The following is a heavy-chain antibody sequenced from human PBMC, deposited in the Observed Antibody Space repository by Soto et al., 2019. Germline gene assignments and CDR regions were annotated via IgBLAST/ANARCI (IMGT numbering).Heavy chain of an antibody. CDR1: GYTFTSYG. D-gene: IGHD3-10*01. V-gene: IGHV1-18*01. J-gene: IGHJ5*02. CDR2: ISAYNGNT. Sequence: QVQLVQSVAEVKKPGASVKVSCKASGYTFTSYGISWVRQAPGQGREWMGWISAYNGNTNYAQKLQGRVTMTTDTATSRAYMELRSLRSDDTAVYYCAREEYYGSGRATGRGWFDPWGQGTLVTVSS. CDR3: AREEYYGSGRATGRGWFDP.